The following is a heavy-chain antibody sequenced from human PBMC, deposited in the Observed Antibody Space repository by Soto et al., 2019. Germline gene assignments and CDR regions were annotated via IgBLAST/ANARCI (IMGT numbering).Heavy chain of an antibody. CDR3: ARVKRDTAMGNYDY. J-gene: IGHJ4*02. D-gene: IGHD5-18*01. Sequence: SETLSVTCTVSGASITSDDYYWSWIRQPPGKGREYIAYSYHRGITYYTPSLQSRGTISLDTSTNPFSLNLTSVTAADTAVYYCARVKRDTAMGNYDYWGQGTLVSVSS. CDR1: GASITSDDYY. V-gene: IGHV4-30-4*02. CDR2: SYHRGIT.